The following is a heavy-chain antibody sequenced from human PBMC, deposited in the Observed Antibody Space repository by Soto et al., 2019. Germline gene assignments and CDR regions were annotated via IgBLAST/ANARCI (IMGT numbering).Heavy chain of an antibody. CDR3: AKDPLTGYFDR. D-gene: IGHD3-16*01. CDR1: GFTLTNYA. J-gene: IGHJ2*01. V-gene: IGHV3-23*01. CDR2: ISSSGGST. Sequence: EEQVLESGGGLVQPGGSLRLSCVASGFTLTNYATAWVRHAPGKGLEWVSRISSSGGSTYYSDSVKGRFTISRDTSKDTLYLQMNSLRAEDTAIYDCAKDPLTGYFDRWCRGTLVTDSS.